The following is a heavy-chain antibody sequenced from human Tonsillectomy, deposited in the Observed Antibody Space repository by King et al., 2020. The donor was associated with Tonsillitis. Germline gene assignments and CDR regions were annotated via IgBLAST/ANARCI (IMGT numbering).Heavy chain of an antibody. CDR3: ARGLYGDYVYYFDN. CDR2: IYYRGST. CDR1: GGAISSYY. Sequence: QLQESGPGLVKPSETLSLTCTVSGGAISSYYWSWIRQPPGKGLEWIGYIYYRGSTNYNPSLMSRVTISVDTSKNQFSLKLSSVPAADTAVYYCARGLYGDYVYYFDNWGQGTLVTVSS. V-gene: IGHV4-59*01. J-gene: IGHJ4*02. D-gene: IGHD4-17*01.